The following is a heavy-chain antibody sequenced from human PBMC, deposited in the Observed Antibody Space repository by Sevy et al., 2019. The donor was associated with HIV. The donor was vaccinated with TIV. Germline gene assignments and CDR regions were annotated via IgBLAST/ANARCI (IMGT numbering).Heavy chain of an antibody. CDR3: VRDGWNY. D-gene: IGHD2-15*01. CDR1: GFTFSTST. J-gene: IGHJ4*02. Sequence: GGSLRLSCAASGFTFSTSTMNWVRQAPGKGLEGVSLMTGSGSYIPFADSVKGRFTISRDNAKNSVFLQMNSLRVEDTAVYYCVRDGWNYWGQGTLVTVSS. V-gene: IGHV3-21*01. CDR2: MTGSGSYI.